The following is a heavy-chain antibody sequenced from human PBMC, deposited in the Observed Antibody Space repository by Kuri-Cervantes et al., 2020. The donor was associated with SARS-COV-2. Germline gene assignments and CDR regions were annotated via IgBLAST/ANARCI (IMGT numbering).Heavy chain of an antibody. CDR3: ARRSTSITIFGVVNINPFDY. D-gene: IGHD3-3*01. CDR1: GGSISSSISSSSYY. J-gene: IGHJ4*02. V-gene: IGHV4-39*01. Sequence: SETLSLTCTVSGGSISSSISSSSYYWGWNRQPPRKGLEWIGSIYYSGSTYYNPSLKSRVTISVDTPKNQFSLKLSSVTAADTAVYYCARRSTSITIFGVVNINPFDYWGQGTLVTVSS. CDR2: IYYSGST.